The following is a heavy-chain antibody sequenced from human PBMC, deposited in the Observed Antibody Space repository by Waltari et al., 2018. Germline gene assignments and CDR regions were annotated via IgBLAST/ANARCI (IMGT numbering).Heavy chain of an antibody. D-gene: IGHD6-6*01. Sequence: QVQLQESGPGLVKPSETLSLTCTVSGGSISSHYWSWIRQPPGKGLEWIGYIYYSVSTNYNPSLKSRVTIAVDTSMNQFSLKLSSVTAADTAVYYCARNPNSSPYYFDYWGQGTLVTVSS. CDR2: IYYSVST. J-gene: IGHJ4*02. CDR1: GGSISSHY. CDR3: ARNPNSSPYYFDY. V-gene: IGHV4-59*11.